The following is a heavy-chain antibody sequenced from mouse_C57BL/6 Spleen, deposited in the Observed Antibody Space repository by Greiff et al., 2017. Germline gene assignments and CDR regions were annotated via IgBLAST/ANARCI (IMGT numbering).Heavy chain of an antibody. Sequence: QVQLKQSGPGLVAPSQSLSITCTVSGFSLTSYAISWVRQPPGKGLEWLGVIWTGGGTNYNSALNSRLSISKDNTKGQVFLKMNRLQTDDTARYYCARRGDYSRDYYAMGYWGQGTSVTVSS. CDR1: GFSLTSYA. CDR3: ARRGDYSRDYYAMGY. V-gene: IGHV2-9-1*01. D-gene: IGHD2-12*01. J-gene: IGHJ4*01. CDR2: IWTGGGT.